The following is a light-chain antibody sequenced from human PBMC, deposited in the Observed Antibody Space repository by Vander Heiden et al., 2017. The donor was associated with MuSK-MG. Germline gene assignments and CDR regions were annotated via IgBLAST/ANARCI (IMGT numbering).Light chain of an antibody. Sequence: QSALTQPRSVSGSPGQSVTISCTGTSSDVGGYYYVSWYQHHPGKAPQLMIYDVGKRPAGVPDRFSGSKSGNTASLAISGLQAEEEADYYCCSYAGSYTYVFGTGTKVTVL. J-gene: IGLJ1*01. CDR1: SSDVGGYYY. CDR2: DVG. CDR3: CSYAGSYTYV. V-gene: IGLV2-11*01.